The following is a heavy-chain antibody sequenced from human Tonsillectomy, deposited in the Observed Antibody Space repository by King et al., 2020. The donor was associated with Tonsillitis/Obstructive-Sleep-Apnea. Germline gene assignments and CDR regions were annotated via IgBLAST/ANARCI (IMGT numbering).Heavy chain of an antibody. CDR2: ISHSGIT. Sequence: VQLQQWGAGLLKPSETLSLTCAVSGGSFSGYYWSWIRQPPGKGLEWIGEISHSGITNYNPSLKSRVTISIDTSKNQFSLRLSSVTAADTSVYYCARGRDESNYDLLTGYFDYWGQGNLVTVSS. CDR1: GGSFSGYY. J-gene: IGHJ4*02. D-gene: IGHD3-9*01. CDR3: ARGRDESNYDLLTGYFDY. V-gene: IGHV4-34*01.